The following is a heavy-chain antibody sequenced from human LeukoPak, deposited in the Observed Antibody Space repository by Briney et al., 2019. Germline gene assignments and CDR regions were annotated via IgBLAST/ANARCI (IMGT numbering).Heavy chain of an antibody. V-gene: IGHV3-74*03. Sequence: GGSLTLSCAASGFTFSDYWMHSVRQAPGKGLVWVSRINGDGTSTMYADSVKGRFTNSRDNAKNTLYLQMNSLSAEDTAVYYCAKLVGATTVIDYWGQGTLVTVSS. CDR2: INGDGTST. CDR3: AKLVGATTVIDY. D-gene: IGHD1-26*01. J-gene: IGHJ4*02. CDR1: GFTFSDYW.